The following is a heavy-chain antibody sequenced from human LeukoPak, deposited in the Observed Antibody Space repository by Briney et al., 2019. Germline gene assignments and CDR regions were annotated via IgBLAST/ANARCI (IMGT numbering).Heavy chain of an antibody. V-gene: IGHV4-34*01. D-gene: IGHD5-12*01. CDR1: GGSFSGYY. CDR3: ARRGYSGYDY. J-gene: IGHJ4*02. CDR2: INHSGST. Sequence: SETLSLTCAVYGGSFSGYYWSWIRQPPEKGLEWIGEINHSGSTNYNPSLKSRVTISVDTSKNQFSLKLSSVTAADTAVYYCARRGYSGYDYWGQGTLVTVSS.